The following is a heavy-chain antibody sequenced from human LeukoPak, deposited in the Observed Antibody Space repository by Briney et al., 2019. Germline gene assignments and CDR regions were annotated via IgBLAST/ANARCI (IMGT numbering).Heavy chain of an antibody. Sequence: SETLSLTCTVSGGSISSYYWSWIRQPAGKGLEWIGRIYTSGSTNYNPSLKSRVTMSVDTSKNQFSLKLSSVTAADTAVYYCARDNRCSGGSCYTSYFDYWGQGTLVTVSS. D-gene: IGHD2-15*01. V-gene: IGHV4-4*07. J-gene: IGHJ4*02. CDR2: IYTSGST. CDR3: ARDNRCSGGSCYTSYFDY. CDR1: GGSISSYY.